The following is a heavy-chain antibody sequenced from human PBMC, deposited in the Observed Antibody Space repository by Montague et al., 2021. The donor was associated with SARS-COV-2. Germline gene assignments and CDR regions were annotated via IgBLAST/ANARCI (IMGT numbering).Heavy chain of an antibody. CDR2: IYHTGNT. CDR3: ARVRQWLVPFDY. V-gene: IGHV4/OR15-8*02. CDR1: GASVTSTNW. Sequence: SETLSLTCGVSGASVTSTNWWSWVRQPTGKGLEWIGEIYHTGNTNYSPSLKNRVSISLDKSKNQLSLRLNSVTAADTAVYYCARVRQWLVPFDYWGQGTPVTVSS. D-gene: IGHD6-19*01. J-gene: IGHJ4*02.